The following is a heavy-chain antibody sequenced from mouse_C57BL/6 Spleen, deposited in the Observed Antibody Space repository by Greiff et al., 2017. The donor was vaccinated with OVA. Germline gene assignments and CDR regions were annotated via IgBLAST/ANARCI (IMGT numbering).Heavy chain of an antibody. V-gene: IGHV14-2*01. CDR3: ASGQLRLRYYFDY. J-gene: IGHJ2*01. Sequence: EVQLVESGAELVKPGASVKLSCTASGFNIKDYYMHWVKQRTEQGLEWIGRIDPEDGETKYAPKFQGKATITADTSSNTAYLQLSSLTSEDTAVYYCASGQLRLRYYFDYWGQGTTLTVSS. CDR1: GFNIKDYY. D-gene: IGHD3-2*02. CDR2: IDPEDGET.